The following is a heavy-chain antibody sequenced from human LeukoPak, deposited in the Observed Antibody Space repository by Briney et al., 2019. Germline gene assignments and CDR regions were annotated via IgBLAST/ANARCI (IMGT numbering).Heavy chain of an antibody. J-gene: IGHJ5*02. Sequence: GESLKISCECSGYSFTSYWIGWVRQMPGKGLEWMGIIYPGDSDTRYSPSFQGQVTISADKSISTAYLQWSSLKASDTAMYYCARHHAPYCSSTSCYEDWFDPWGQGTLVTVSS. CDR2: IYPGDSDT. D-gene: IGHD2-2*01. CDR1: GYSFTSYW. CDR3: ARHHAPYCSSTSCYEDWFDP. V-gene: IGHV5-51*01.